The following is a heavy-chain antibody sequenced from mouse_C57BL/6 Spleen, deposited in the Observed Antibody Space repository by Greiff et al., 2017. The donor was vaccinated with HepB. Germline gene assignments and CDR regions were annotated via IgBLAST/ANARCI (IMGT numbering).Heavy chain of an antibody. CDR2: IYPGDGDT. V-gene: IGHV1-82*01. J-gene: IGHJ4*01. D-gene: IGHD1-2*01. Sequence: QLQQSGPELVKPGASVKISCKASGYAFSSSWMNWVKQRPGKGLEWIGRIYPGDGDTNYNGKFKGKATLTADKSSSTAYMQLSSLTSEDSAVYFCARSAGVYAMDYWGQGTSVTVSS. CDR3: ARSAGVYAMDY. CDR1: GYAFSSSW.